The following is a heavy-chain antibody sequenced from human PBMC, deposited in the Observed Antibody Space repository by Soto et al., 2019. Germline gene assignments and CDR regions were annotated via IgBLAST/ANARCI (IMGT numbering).Heavy chain of an antibody. CDR2: IYWDDDK. D-gene: IGHD6-19*01. V-gene: IGHV2-5*02. CDR3: AHINPPGIAVAGTVFGY. J-gene: IGHJ4*02. CDR1: GFSLSTSGVG. Sequence: QITLKESGPTLVKPTQTLTLTCTFSGFSLSTSGVGVGWIRQPPGKALEWLALIYWDDDKRYSQSLKSRLTITKDTSKNQVVLTMTNMDPVDTATYYCAHINPPGIAVAGTVFGYWGQGTLVTVSS.